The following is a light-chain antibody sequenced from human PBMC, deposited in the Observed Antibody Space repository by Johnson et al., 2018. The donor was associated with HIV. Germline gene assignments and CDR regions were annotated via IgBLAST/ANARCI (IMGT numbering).Light chain of an antibody. CDR3: GTWDSSLSASYV. J-gene: IGLJ1*01. Sequence: QSVLTQPPSVSAAPGQKVTISCSGSSSNIGYNYVSWYQHLPGTAPKLLIYDNNKRPSGIPDRFSGSKSGTSATLGITGLQTGDEADYYCGTWDSSLSASYVFGAGTKVPVL. CDR2: DNN. V-gene: IGLV1-51*01. CDR1: SSNIGYNY.